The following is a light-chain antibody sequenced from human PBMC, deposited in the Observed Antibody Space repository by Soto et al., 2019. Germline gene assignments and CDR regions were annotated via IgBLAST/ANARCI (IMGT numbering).Light chain of an antibody. CDR3: QQRSNWPPIT. CDR1: QSIGSY. CDR2: DAS. Sequence: ENVLTHSQGTLSLSPGERATLSCSASQSIGSYLAWYQHKPGQAPRLLIYDASNRATGIPARFSGSGSGTDLTLTISSLEPEDFAVYYCQQRSNWPPITFGQGTRLEIK. J-gene: IGKJ5*01. V-gene: IGKV3-11*01.